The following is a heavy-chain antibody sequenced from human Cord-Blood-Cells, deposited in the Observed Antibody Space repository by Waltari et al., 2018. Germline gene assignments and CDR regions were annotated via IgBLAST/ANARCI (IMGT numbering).Heavy chain of an antibody. V-gene: IGHV4-38-2*02. CDR2: IYHSGRT. CDR3: ARDWAKNSVLVIQGSGWFDP. D-gene: IGHD3-9*01. Sequence: QVQLQESGQGLVKPSETLSLTCAVSGYSISSGYYWGWIRQPPGKGLEWIGSIYHSGRTYFKPSLKGRVTISVDTSKNPFSLKLSSVTAADTAVYYWARDWAKNSVLVIQGSGWFDPWGQGTLVTVSS. J-gene: IGHJ5*02. CDR1: GYSISSGYY.